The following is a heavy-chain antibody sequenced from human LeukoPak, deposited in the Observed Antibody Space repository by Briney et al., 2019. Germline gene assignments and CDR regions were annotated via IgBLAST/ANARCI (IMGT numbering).Heavy chain of an antibody. CDR1: GGSISSYY. CDR3: ARHDKYYDSTLDY. D-gene: IGHD3-22*01. Sequence: SETLSLTCTVSGGSISSYYWSWIRQPPGKGLEWIGYIYYSGSTNYNPSLKSRVTISVDTSKNQFSLKLSSVTAADTAVYYCARHDKYYDSTLDYWGQGTLVTVSS. CDR2: IYYSGST. J-gene: IGHJ4*02. V-gene: IGHV4-59*08.